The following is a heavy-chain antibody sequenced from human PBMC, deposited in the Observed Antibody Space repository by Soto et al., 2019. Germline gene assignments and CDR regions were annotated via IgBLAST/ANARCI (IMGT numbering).Heavy chain of an antibody. V-gene: IGHV3-30*18. CDR3: AKDEYYDSSGYYYVEGFDY. D-gene: IGHD3-22*01. CDR1: GFTFSSYG. Sequence: PGGSLRLSCAASGFTFSSYGMHWVRQAPGKGLEWVAVISYDGSNKYYADSVKGRFTISRDNSKNTLYLQMNSLRAEDTAVYYCAKDEYYDSSGYYYVEGFDYWGQGILVTGSS. CDR2: ISYDGSNK. J-gene: IGHJ4*02.